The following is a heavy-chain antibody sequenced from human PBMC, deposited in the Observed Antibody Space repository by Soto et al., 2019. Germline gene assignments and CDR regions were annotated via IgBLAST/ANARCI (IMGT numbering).Heavy chain of an antibody. CDR3: AREGGYDSPHGC. D-gene: IGHD5-12*01. Sequence: QVQLQESGPGLVKPSQTLSLICTVSGGFISPGDYHWSWIRQPPGKGLEWIGYTSPSGSTYYNASLRSRFTISIDASKNQFSLKLNSVTATDTAVYYCAREGGYDSPHGCWGQGTLVTVSS. CDR1: GGFISPGDYH. J-gene: IGHJ4*02. CDR2: TSPSGST. V-gene: IGHV4-30-4*01.